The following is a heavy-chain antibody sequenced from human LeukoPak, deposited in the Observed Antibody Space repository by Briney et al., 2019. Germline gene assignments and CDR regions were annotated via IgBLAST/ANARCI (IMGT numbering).Heavy chain of an antibody. CDR2: TYYRSKWYN. CDR1: GDSVSSNSAA. Sequence: SQTLSLTCAISGDSVSSNSAACASSKQSPSRVLEWLGRTYYRSKWYNDYAVSVKSRITINPDTSKNQFSLQLNSVTPEDTAVYYCARGGSSWYDYWGQGTLVTVSS. J-gene: IGHJ4*02. V-gene: IGHV6-1*01. D-gene: IGHD6-13*01. CDR3: ARGGSSWYDY.